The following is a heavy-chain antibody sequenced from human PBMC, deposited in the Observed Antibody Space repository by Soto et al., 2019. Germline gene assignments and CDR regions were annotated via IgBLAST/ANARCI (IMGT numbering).Heavy chain of an antibody. CDR1: GFTFSYYY. D-gene: IGHD6-19*01. V-gene: IGHV3-11*01. CDR2: INTLSSAI. J-gene: IGHJ4*02. CDR3: ARRLQWQLRPLDS. Sequence: GGSLRLSCAGSGFTFSYYYMTWIRQSPGKGLEWVSYINTLSSAIYYADSVKGRFTISRDNAKNSLYLQMNSLRAEDTAVYYCARRLQWQLRPLDSWGRGTLVTVSS.